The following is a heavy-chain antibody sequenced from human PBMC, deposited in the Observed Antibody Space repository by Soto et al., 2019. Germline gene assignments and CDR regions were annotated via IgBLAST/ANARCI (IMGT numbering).Heavy chain of an antibody. J-gene: IGHJ2*01. CDR2: IWYDGSNK. Sequence: QVQLVESGGGVVQPGMSLRLSCAASGLTFSSYGMHWVRQAPGKGLEWVAVIWYDGSNKYYADSVKGRFTISRDNSKNTLYLQMNSLRAEDTAVYYCAAGSYYLDFDLWGRGTLVTVSS. CDR3: AAGSYYLDFDL. V-gene: IGHV3-33*01. D-gene: IGHD1-26*01. CDR1: GLTFSSYG.